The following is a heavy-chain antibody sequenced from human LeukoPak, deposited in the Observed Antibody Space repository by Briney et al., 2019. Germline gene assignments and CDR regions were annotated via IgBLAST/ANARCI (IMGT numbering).Heavy chain of an antibody. V-gene: IGHV4-4*02. CDR1: GGSISSSNW. Sequence: PSGTLSLTCAVSGGSISSSNWWSWVRQPPGKGLEWIGEIYHSGSTNYNPSLKSRVTISVDKSKNQFSLKLSSVTAADTAVYYCASIGGIAVAGTFDYWGQGTLVTVSS. D-gene: IGHD6-19*01. CDR3: ASIGGIAVAGTFDY. CDR2: IYHSGST. J-gene: IGHJ4*02.